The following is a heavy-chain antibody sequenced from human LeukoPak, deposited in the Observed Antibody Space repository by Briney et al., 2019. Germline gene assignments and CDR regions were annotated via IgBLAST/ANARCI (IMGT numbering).Heavy chain of an antibody. CDR1: GVSISSHY. CDR2: IYTSGST. Sequence: SETLCLTCSVSGVSISSHYWSWIRQPAGEGLEWIGRIYTSGSTNYNPSLNSRVTISVDKSKNHLSLNLSSVTAADTAFYYCARDWRYCSVGSCSYYFDYWGQGALVTVSS. V-gene: IGHV4-4*07. J-gene: IGHJ4*02. D-gene: IGHD2-15*01. CDR3: ARDWRYCSVGSCSYYFDY.